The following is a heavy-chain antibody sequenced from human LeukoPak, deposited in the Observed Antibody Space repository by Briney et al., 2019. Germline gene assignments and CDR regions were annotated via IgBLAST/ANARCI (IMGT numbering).Heavy chain of an antibody. V-gene: IGHV1-18*01. CDR1: GYTFTSYG. J-gene: IGHJ6*03. CDR2: ISAYNGNT. D-gene: IGHD6-19*01. Sequence: GASVKVSCKASGYTFTSYGISWVRQAPGQGLEWMGWISAYNGNTNYAQKHQGRVTMTTDTSTSTAYMELRSLRSDDTAVYYCARGPLSKQWLNYYYMDVWGKGTTVTISS. CDR3: ARGPLSKQWLNYYYMDV.